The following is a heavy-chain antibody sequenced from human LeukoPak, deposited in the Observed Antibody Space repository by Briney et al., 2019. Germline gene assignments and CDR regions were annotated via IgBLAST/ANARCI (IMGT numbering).Heavy chain of an antibody. D-gene: IGHD3-3*01. CDR1: GGSISGYY. J-gene: IGHJ3*02. CDR3: ARKRGTIFGVAIGAFDI. CDR2: IYYSGST. V-gene: IGHV4-59*12. Sequence: SETLSLTCTVSGGSISGYYWSWIRQPPGKGLEWTGYIYYSGSTNYNPSLKSRVTISVDTSKNQFSLKLSSVTAADTAVYYCARKRGTIFGVAIGAFDIWGQGTMVTVSS.